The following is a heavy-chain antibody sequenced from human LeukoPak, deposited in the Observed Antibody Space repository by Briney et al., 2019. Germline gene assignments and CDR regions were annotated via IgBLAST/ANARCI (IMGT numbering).Heavy chain of an antibody. Sequence: PGWSLRLSCAASGFTFSTYWMTWVRQAPGKGLEWVANINQDGSEKYYVDSVKGRFTISRDNAKNSLYLQMNSLRAEDTAVYYCARETSATNYLDSWGQGTLVTVSS. CDR1: GFTFSTYW. D-gene: IGHD2-15*01. J-gene: IGHJ4*02. CDR2: INQDGSEK. CDR3: ARETSATNYLDS. V-gene: IGHV3-7*01.